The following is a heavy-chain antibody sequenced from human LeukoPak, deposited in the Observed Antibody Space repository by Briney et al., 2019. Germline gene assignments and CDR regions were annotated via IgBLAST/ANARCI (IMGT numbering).Heavy chain of an antibody. CDR2: INPSGGST. CDR1: GYTFTSYY. D-gene: IGHD2-15*01. CDR3: ASGRVCCSGGSCYSENWFDP. J-gene: IGHJ5*02. V-gene: IGHV1-46*01. Sequence: ASVKVSCKASGYTFTSYYMHWVRQAPGQGLEWMGIINPSGGSTSYAQKFQGRVTMTRDTSTSTVYMELSSLRSEDTAVYYCASGRVCCSGGSCYSENWFDPWGQGTLVTVSS.